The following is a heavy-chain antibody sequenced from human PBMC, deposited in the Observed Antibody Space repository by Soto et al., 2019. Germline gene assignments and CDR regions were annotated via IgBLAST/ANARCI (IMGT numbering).Heavy chain of an antibody. CDR2: INPNNGDT. Sequence: ASVKVSCKASGYTFTTYDISWVRQAPGQGLEWMGWINPNNGDTVYARNFQGRVTLTRDTSITTAYMELSSLKSEDTAVYYCARDFSSAFYLDYWGQGTLVTVSS. CDR1: GYTFTTYD. CDR3: ARDFSSAFYLDY. J-gene: IGHJ4*02. V-gene: IGHV1-8*01. D-gene: IGHD6-6*01.